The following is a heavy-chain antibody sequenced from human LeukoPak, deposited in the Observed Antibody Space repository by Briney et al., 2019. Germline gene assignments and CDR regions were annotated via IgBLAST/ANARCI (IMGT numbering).Heavy chain of an antibody. CDR3: ARLYYYDSTGDAFDI. V-gene: IGHV4-59*01. CDR1: GGSISSYY. J-gene: IGHJ3*02. D-gene: IGHD3-22*01. CDR2: IYYSGST. Sequence: PSETLSLTCTVSGGSISSYYWNWIRQPPGKGLEWIGYIYYSGSTNYNPSLKSRVTISVDTSKNQFSLRLSSVTAADTAVYYCARLYYYDSTGDAFDIWGQGTMVTVSS.